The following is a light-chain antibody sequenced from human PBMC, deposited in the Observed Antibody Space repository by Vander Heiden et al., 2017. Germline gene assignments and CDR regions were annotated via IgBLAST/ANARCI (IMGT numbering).Light chain of an antibody. Sequence: DIQMTQSPSSLSASVGDRVTITCRASQSVSSYLNWYHQKPGKAPKLLIYGASSLQSGVPSRFSGSGSGTEFTLTINKLQPEDFATYYCQQSDSAPSTFGQGTKVEIK. J-gene: IGKJ1*01. CDR2: GAS. V-gene: IGKV1-39*01. CDR1: QSVSSY. CDR3: QQSDSAPST.